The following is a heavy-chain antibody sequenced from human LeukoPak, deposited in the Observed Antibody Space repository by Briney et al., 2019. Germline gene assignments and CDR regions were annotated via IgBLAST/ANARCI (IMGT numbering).Heavy chain of an antibody. Sequence: KSGGSLRLSCAASGFTFSSYSMNWVRQAPGKGLEWVSSISSSSYIYYADSVKGRFTISRDNAKNSLYLQMNSLRAEDTAVYYCARDLVGGSQFDYWGQGTLVTVSS. J-gene: IGHJ4*02. CDR2: ISSSSYI. V-gene: IGHV3-21*01. D-gene: IGHD1-26*01. CDR3: ARDLVGGSQFDY. CDR1: GFTFSSYS.